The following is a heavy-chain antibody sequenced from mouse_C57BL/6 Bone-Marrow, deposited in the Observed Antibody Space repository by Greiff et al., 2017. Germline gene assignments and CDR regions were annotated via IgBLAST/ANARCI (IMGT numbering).Heavy chain of an antibody. CDR2: ISSGGSYT. J-gene: IGHJ4*01. CDR1: GFTFSSYG. CDR3: ARLAGYYAMDY. D-gene: IGHD3-3*01. Sequence: EVQLVESGGDLVKPGGSLKLSCAASGFTFSSYGMSWVRQTPDKRLEWVATISSGGSYTYYPDSVKGRFTISRDNAKNTLYLQRSSLKSEDTAMYYCARLAGYYAMDYWGQGTSVTVSS. V-gene: IGHV5-6*01.